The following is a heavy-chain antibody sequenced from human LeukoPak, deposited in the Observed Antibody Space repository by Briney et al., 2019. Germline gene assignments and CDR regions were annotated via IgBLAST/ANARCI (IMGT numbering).Heavy chain of an antibody. V-gene: IGHV4-4*02. Sequence: SGTLSLTCAVSGDSITSSKWWSWVRQSPEKGLEWIGEIYHSGATNYNPSLKSRVTMSVDKSKNQFALNLSSVPAADTAVYYCASGSHAVTTHFDYWGQGTLVTVSS. CDR2: IYHSGAT. CDR1: GDSITSSKW. D-gene: IGHD3-16*01. CDR3: ASGSHAVTTHFDY. J-gene: IGHJ4*02.